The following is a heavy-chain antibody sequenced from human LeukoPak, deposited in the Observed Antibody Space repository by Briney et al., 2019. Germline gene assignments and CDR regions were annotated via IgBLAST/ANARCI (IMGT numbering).Heavy chain of an antibody. J-gene: IGHJ4*02. V-gene: IGHV3-7*01. CDR1: GFSFNNYA. CDR3: ARVRAAYYFDY. D-gene: IGHD2-21*01. CDR2: IRQDGSEK. Sequence: GGSLRLSCAASGFSFNNYAMTWVRQAPGKGLEWVANIRQDGSEKYYVDSVKGRFTISRDNAKNSLYLQMNSLRAEDTAVYYCARVRAAYYFDYWSQGTLVTVSS.